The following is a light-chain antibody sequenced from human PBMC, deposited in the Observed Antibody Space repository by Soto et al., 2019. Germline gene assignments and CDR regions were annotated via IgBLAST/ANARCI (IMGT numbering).Light chain of an antibody. V-gene: IGKV3-20*01. CDR2: GTS. J-gene: IGKJ3*01. Sequence: EVVLTQSPGTLSLSPGERATLSCRASQSVSSSYLAWFQQKPGQAPTLLIYGTSSRATGIPDRFSGSGSGTDFTLTISRLEPEDFAVYSCHQYGSSPFPFGPGTKVDI. CDR3: HQYGSSPFP. CDR1: QSVSSSY.